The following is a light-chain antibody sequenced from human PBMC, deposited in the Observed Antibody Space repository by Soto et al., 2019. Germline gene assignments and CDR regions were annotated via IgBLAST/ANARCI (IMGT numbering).Light chain of an antibody. Sequence: QSALTQPPSASGSPGQSVTISCTGTSSDVGGYNYVSWYQQYPGKVPKLMVYEVNKRPSGVPDRFSGSKSGNTASLTVSGLQADEGADYSCPPYAGGNNVFGTGTKLTVL. J-gene: IGLJ1*01. V-gene: IGLV2-8*01. CDR3: PPYAGGNNV. CDR2: EVN. CDR1: SSDVGGYNY.